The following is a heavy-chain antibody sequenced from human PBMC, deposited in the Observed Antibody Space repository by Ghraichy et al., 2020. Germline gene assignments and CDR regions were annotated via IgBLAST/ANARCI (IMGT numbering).Heavy chain of an antibody. CDR2: INAIGSDL. CDR1: GFTFSSYS. J-gene: IGHJ3*02. V-gene: IGHV3-48*01. D-gene: IGHD3-16*01. CDR3: ARDYTYAFDI. Sequence: GGSLRLSCAASGFTFSSYSMNWVRQAPGKGLEWVSYINAIGSDLFYADSVKGRFTISRDNAKNSLYLQMNSLRAEDTAVYFCARDYTYAFDIWGQGTMVTVSS.